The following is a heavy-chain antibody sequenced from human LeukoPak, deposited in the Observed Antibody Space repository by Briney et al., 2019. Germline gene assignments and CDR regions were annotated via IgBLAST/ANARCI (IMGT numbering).Heavy chain of an antibody. J-gene: IGHJ4*02. CDR1: GFTFSSYS. D-gene: IGHD1-7*01. CDR3: ARKGLGGELGGFDS. V-gene: IGHV3-21*04. Sequence: GGSLRLSCAASGFTFSSYSMNWVRQAPGKGLEWVSSISSSSSYIYYADSVKSRFTISRDNAKNSLYLQMNSLRVEDTALYHCARKGLGGELGGFDSWGQGTLVTVSS. CDR2: ISSSSSYI.